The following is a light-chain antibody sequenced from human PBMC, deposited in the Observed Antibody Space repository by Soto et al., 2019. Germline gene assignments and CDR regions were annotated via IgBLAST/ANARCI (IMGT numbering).Light chain of an antibody. V-gene: IGKV3-20*01. CDR3: QQYGSSPRFT. Sequence: EIVLTQSPGTLSLSPGERATLSCRASQSVSSSYLAWYQQKPGQAPRLLIYGASSRATVIPDRFSGSGSGTDFTLTISILEPEDFAVYYCQQYGSSPRFTFGPGTKVDIK. CDR2: GAS. CDR1: QSVSSSY. J-gene: IGKJ3*01.